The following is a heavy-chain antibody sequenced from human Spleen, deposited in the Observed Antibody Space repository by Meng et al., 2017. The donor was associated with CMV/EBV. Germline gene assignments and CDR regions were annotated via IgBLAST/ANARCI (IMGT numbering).Heavy chain of an antibody. CDR1: GFSVSRND. V-gene: IGHV3-21*06. CDR3: TRGGSWPQYYDGVDV. D-gene: IGHD6-13*01. J-gene: IGHJ6*02. Sequence: GGSLRLSCAASGFSVSRNDMSWVRQAPGKGLEWVSSISSSSSYIYYADSVKGRFTISRDNANNMLYLQMDSLKVEDTAIYFCTRGGSWPQYYDGVDVWGQGAMVTVSS. CDR2: ISSSSSYI.